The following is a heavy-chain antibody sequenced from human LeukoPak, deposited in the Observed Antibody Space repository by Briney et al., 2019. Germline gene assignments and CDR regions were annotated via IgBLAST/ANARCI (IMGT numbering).Heavy chain of an antibody. D-gene: IGHD5/OR15-5a*01. CDR1: GFTFSSSS. V-gene: IGHV3-23*01. CDR3: VRASVS. CDR2: ISASGSST. Sequence: PGGSLRLSCAASGFTFSSSSMSWVRQAPGKGLEWVSGISASGSSTYYADSVKGRFTISRDSSNKTLYLQMHSLRAEDTAQYYCVRASVSWGQGILVAVSS. J-gene: IGHJ5*02.